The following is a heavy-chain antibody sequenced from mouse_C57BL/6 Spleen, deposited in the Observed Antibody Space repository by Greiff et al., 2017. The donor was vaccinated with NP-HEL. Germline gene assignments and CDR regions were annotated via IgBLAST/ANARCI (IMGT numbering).Heavy chain of an antibody. Sequence: EVQRVESGGDLVKPGGSLKLSCAASGFTFSSYGMSWVRQTPDKRLEWVATISSGGSYTYYPDSVKGRFTISRDNAKNTLYLQLSSLKSEDTAMYYCATPYGNSSMDYWGQGTSVTVSS. V-gene: IGHV5-6*01. CDR2: ISSGGSYT. J-gene: IGHJ4*01. CDR3: ATPYGNSSMDY. D-gene: IGHD2-10*02. CDR1: GFTFSSYG.